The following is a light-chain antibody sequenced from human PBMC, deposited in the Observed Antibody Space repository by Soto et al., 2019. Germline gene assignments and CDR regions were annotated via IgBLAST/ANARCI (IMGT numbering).Light chain of an antibody. V-gene: IGLV2-11*01. Sequence: QSVQTQPRSVSGSPGQSVTISCTGTSSDVGGYKFVSWYQQHPGTAPKLMIFDVSQRPSGVPDRFSGSKSGNTASLTISGLQAEDEADYYCCSYAGTSLVFGGGTKVTVL. J-gene: IGLJ3*02. CDR2: DVS. CDR3: CSYAGTSLV. CDR1: SSDVGGYKF.